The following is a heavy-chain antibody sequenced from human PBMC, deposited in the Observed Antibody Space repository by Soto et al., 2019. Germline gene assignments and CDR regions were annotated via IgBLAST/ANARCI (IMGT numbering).Heavy chain of an antibody. CDR2: ITPSGNS. CDR1: GEYFSGYY. V-gene: IGHV4-34*01. J-gene: IGHJ4*02. D-gene: IGHD3-16*02. CDR3: ARAAIEGHHVEGQPRYSQTLDY. Sequence: PSETLSVTCAVYGEYFSGYYWSWIRQHPGEGLEWIGEITPSGNSNYNPSLKSRVTISVDTSKNQFSLKVTSLTVADTAVYFCARAAIEGHHVEGQPRYSQTLDYWGQGILVTVSS.